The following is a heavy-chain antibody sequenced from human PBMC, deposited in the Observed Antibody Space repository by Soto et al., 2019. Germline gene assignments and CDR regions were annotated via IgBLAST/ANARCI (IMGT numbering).Heavy chain of an antibody. J-gene: IGHJ6*02. Sequence: QITLKESGPTLVKPTQTLTLTCTFSGFSLSTSGVGVGWIRQPPGKALEWLALIYWDDDKRYSPSLKSRLTITKDTTKNQVVLTMTDMDPVDTATYYCAHRGSIVATDLVYYYGMDGWGQGTTVTVSS. CDR1: GFSLSTSGVG. CDR2: IYWDDDK. D-gene: IGHD5-12*01. V-gene: IGHV2-5*02. CDR3: AHRGSIVATDLVYYYGMDG.